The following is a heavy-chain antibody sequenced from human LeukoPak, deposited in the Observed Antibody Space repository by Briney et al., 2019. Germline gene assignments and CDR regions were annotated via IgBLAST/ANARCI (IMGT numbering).Heavy chain of an antibody. CDR3: ARGGPRDHWYFDL. Sequence: PGGSLRLSCAASGFTFSSYWMHWVRQAPGKGLVWVSRIDSDGSSTSYADSVKGRFTISRDNAKNTLYLQMNSLRAEDTAVFYCARGGPRDHWYFDLWGRGTLVTVSS. V-gene: IGHV3-74*01. D-gene: IGHD2-21*02. CDR1: GFTFSSYW. CDR2: IDSDGSST. J-gene: IGHJ2*01.